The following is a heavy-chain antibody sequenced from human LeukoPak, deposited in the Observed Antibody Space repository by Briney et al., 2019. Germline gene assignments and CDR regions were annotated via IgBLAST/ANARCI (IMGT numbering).Heavy chain of an antibody. CDR1: GYIFTGYY. D-gene: IGHD6-13*01. V-gene: IGHV1-2*02. CDR3: ARDDGAAAGYYFDY. CDR2: INPNSGGT. J-gene: IGHJ4*02. Sequence: ASVKVSCKTSGYIFTGYYMHWVRQAPGQGLEWMGWINPNSGGTNYAQKFQGRVTMTRDTSISTAYMELSRLRSDDTAVYYCARDDGAAAGYYFDYWGQGTLVTVSS.